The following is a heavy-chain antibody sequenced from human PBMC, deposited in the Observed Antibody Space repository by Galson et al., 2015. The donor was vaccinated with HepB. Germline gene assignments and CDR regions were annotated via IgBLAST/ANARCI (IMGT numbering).Heavy chain of an antibody. V-gene: IGHV3-15*01. CDR3: TTDVYFSSYWSWFDP. CDR1: GFTFNNVW. D-gene: IGHD2-2*01. J-gene: IGHJ5*02. Sequence: SLRLSCAATGFTFNNVWMNWVRQAPGKGLEWVGRIKSKTDGGTTEYAAPVKGGFTISREDSKNTLYLQMNSLKTDDTAVYYCTTDVYFSSYWSWFDPWGQGTLVTVSS. CDR2: IKSKTDGGTT.